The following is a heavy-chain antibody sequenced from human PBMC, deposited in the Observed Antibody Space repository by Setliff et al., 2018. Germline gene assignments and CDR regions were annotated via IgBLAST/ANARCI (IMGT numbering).Heavy chain of an antibody. CDR2: IDKDGTTT. CDR1: GFTFSSYS. CDR3: ARSPANGGHDAFDI. Sequence: AGGSLRLSCVVSGFTFSSYSMNWVRQTPGKGPVWVSRIDKDGTTTSYADSVKGRFTISRDNAKSSLYLQMNSLRAEDTAVFYCARSPANGGHDAFDIWGQGTMVTVSS. D-gene: IGHD6-25*01. J-gene: IGHJ3*02. V-gene: IGHV3-74*01.